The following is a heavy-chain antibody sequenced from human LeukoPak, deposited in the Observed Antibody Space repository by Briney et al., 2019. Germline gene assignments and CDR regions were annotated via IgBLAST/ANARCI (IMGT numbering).Heavy chain of an antibody. CDR2: IYYSGST. CDR3: ARGYTAMATD. D-gene: IGHD5-18*01. Sequence: SETLSLTCTVSGGSISSGGYYWSWIRQHPGKGLEWIGYIYYSGSTYYNPSLKSRVTISVDTSKNQFSLKLSSVTAAGTAVYYCARGYTAMATDWGQGTLVTVSS. CDR1: GGSISSGGYY. J-gene: IGHJ4*02. V-gene: IGHV4-31*03.